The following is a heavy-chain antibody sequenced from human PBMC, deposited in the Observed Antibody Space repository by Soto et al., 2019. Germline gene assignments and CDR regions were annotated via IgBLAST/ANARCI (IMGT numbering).Heavy chain of an antibody. J-gene: IGHJ6*02. V-gene: IGHV4-59*01. CDR2: IYYSGST. Sequence: PSETLSLTCTVSGGSISSYYWSWIRQPPGKGLEWIGYIYYSGSTNYNPSLKSRVTISVDTSKNQFSLKLSSVTAADSAVYYCAREAYYYDSSGYPNYYYGMDVWGQVATVTVSS. CDR3: AREAYYYDSSGYPNYYYGMDV. D-gene: IGHD3-22*01. CDR1: GGSISSYY.